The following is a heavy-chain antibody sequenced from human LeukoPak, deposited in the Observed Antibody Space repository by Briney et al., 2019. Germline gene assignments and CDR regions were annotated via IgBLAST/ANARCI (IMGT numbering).Heavy chain of an antibody. J-gene: IGHJ4*02. CDR2: IRYDGSNK. Sequence: PGGSLRLSCAASGFTVSSNYMSWVRQAPGKGLEWVAFIRYDGSNKYYADSVKGRFTISRDNSKNTLYLQMNSLRAEDTAVYYCAKAVEMATIFYFDYWGQGTLVTVSS. V-gene: IGHV3-30*02. D-gene: IGHD5-24*01. CDR3: AKAVEMATIFYFDY. CDR1: GFTVSSNY.